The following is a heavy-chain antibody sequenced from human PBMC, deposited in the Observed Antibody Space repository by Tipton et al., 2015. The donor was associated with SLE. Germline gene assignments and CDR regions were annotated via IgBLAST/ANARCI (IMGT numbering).Heavy chain of an antibody. V-gene: IGHV4-34*01. J-gene: IGHJ4*02. CDR2: INHSGST. CDR3: ARGISSGWWNY. CDR1: GGSFSGYY. Sequence: TLSLTCAVYGGSFSGYYWTWIRQPPGKGLEWIGEINHSGSTNYNPSLKSRVTISVDTSNNQFSLKLSSVTAADTAVYYCARGISSGWWNYWGQGNLVTVPS. D-gene: IGHD6-19*01.